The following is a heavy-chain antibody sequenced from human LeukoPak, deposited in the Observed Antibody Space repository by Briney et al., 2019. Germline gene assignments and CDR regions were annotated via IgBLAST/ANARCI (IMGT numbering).Heavy chain of an antibody. CDR3: ARLAAAGTVLGAFDI. Sequence: SETLSLTCTVSGGSISSSSYYWGWIRQPPGKGLEWIGSIYYSGSTYYNPSLKSRVTISVDTSKNQFSLKLSSVTAADTAVYYCARLAAAGTVLGAFDIWGQGTMVTVSS. V-gene: IGHV4-39*07. CDR2: IYYSGST. J-gene: IGHJ3*02. CDR1: GGSISSSSYY. D-gene: IGHD6-13*01.